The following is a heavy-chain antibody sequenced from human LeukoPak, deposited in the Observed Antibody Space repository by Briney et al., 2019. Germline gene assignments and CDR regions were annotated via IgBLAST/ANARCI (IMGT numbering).Heavy chain of an antibody. D-gene: IGHD2-2*01. V-gene: IGHV1-2*06. CDR3: ASWGYCSSTSCRDV. CDR2: INPNWGGT. CDR1: GYTYTGYY. Sequence: ASVKVSCKSSGYTYTGYYMHRVRQAPAQGLEWVGRINPNWGGTHYAQKFQGRGTMTRDTSISTAYMLLSRLRSDDTAVYYCASWGYCSSTSCRDVWGKGTTVTVSS. J-gene: IGHJ6*04.